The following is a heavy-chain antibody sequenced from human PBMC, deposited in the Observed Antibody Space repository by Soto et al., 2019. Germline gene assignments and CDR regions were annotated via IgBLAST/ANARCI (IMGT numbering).Heavy chain of an antibody. CDR3: VRDIQPTITMVRGVLQSLGSDY. CDR2: ISAYNGNT. D-gene: IGHD3-10*01. V-gene: IGHV1-18*01. J-gene: IGHJ4*02. CDR1: GYTFTSYG. Sequence: ASVKVSCKASGYTFTSYGISWVRQAPGQGLEWMGWISAYNGNTNYAQKLQGRVTMTTDTSTSTAYMELRSLRSDDTAVYYCVRDIQPTITMVRGVLQSLGSDYWGQGTLVTVSS.